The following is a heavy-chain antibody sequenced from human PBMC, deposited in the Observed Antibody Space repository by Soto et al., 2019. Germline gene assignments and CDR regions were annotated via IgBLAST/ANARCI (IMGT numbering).Heavy chain of an antibody. CDR3: STSLDY. CDR1: GFTFSSYG. J-gene: IGHJ4*02. Sequence: EVQLVESGGGLVQPGGSLRLSCAASGFTFSSYGMDWVRQAPGKGLEWVANINQDGSEKHYIDSVKGRFTISRDNAKNSLYLQMSSLTAEESALYYCSTSLDYWGQGTLVTVSS. CDR2: INQDGSEK. V-gene: IGHV3-7*01.